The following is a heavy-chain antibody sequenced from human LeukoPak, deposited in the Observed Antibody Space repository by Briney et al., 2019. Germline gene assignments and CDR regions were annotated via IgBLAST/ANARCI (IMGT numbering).Heavy chain of an antibody. Sequence: PGGSLRLSCAASGFTFNNYAMSWVRQALGKGLEWVSDISDSGGSTYYADSVKGRFTISRDNSKNTLYLQMNSLRAEDTAVYYCAKPTCSGGRCYFDYWGQGTLVTVSS. J-gene: IGHJ4*02. CDR1: GFTFNNYA. V-gene: IGHV3-23*01. CDR3: AKPTCSGGRCYFDY. CDR2: ISDSGGST. D-gene: IGHD2-15*01.